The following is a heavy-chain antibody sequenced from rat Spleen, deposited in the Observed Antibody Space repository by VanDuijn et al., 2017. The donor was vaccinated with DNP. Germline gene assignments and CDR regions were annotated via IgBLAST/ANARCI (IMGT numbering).Heavy chain of an antibody. CDR3: TRLPGYNIYWFAH. Sequence: QVQLKESGPGLVQPSQTLSLTCTVSGFSLTSYDVHWVRQPPGKGLEWMGRIQNGGSTDYNSALKSRLSISRDTSEGQVVLEMNRLQAEDTAIYFCTRLPGYNIYWFAHWGQGTLVTVSS. J-gene: IGHJ3*01. CDR1: GFSLTSYD. D-gene: IGHD1-4*01. CDR2: IQNGGST. V-gene: IGHV2-1*01.